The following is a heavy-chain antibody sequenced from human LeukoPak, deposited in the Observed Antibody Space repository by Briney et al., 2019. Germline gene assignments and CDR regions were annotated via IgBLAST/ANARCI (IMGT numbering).Heavy chain of an antibody. V-gene: IGHV4-59*01. Sequence: SETLSLTCTVSGGSISSYYRSWIRQPPGKGLEWIGYIYYSGTTNYNPSLKSRVTISVDTSKNQFSLKLSSVTAADTAVYYCARGVYIAAAQYAYWGQGTLVTVSS. CDR3: ARGVYIAAAQYAY. CDR1: GGSISSYY. CDR2: IYYSGTT. J-gene: IGHJ4*02. D-gene: IGHD6-13*01.